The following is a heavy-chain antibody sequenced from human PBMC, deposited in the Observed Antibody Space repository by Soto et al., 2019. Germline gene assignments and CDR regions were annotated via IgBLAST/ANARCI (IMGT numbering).Heavy chain of an antibody. Sequence: QVQLVQSGAEVKKPGSSVKVSCKASGGTFSSYAISWVRQAPGQGLEWMGGIIPIFGTANYAQKFQGRVTISADESTSTAYMELSRLRSEDTAVYYCASKFVGRSGIAPAGTRFDYWGQGTLVTVSS. CDR3: ASKFVGRSGIAPAGTRFDY. J-gene: IGHJ4*02. CDR2: IIPIFGTA. D-gene: IGHD6-13*01. CDR1: GGTFSSYA. V-gene: IGHV1-69*12.